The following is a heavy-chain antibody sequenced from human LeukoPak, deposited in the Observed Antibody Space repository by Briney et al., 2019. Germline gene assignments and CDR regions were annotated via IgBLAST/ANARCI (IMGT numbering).Heavy chain of an antibody. D-gene: IGHD3-16*01. CDR2: MNWNGNDI. Sequence: GGSLRLSCAASGFTFSSYSMNWVRQVPGKGLEWVSGMNWNGNDIGYADSVKGRFTISRDNAKNFLYLQMNSLRVEDMALYYCATSAYLDHWGQGTLVTVSS. J-gene: IGHJ4*02. CDR3: ATSAYLDH. V-gene: IGHV3-20*04. CDR1: GFTFSSYS.